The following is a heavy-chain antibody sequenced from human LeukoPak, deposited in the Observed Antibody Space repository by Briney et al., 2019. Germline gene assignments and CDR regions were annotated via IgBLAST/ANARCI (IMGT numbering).Heavy chain of an antibody. D-gene: IGHD3-22*01. CDR2: ISYDGSNK. V-gene: IGHV3-30-3*01. CDR3: ASGGGQQYYYDSSGYYPIDY. J-gene: IGHJ4*02. Sequence: GGSLRLSCAASGFTFSSYAMHWVRQAPGKGLEWVAVISYDGSNKYYADSVKGRFTISRDNSKNTLYLQMNSLRAEDTAVYYCASGGGQQYYYDSSGYYPIDYWGQGTLVTVSS. CDR1: GFTFSSYA.